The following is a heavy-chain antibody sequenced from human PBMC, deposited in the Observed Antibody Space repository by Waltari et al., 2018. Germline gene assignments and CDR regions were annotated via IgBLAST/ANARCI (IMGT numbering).Heavy chain of an antibody. CDR3: ARAGIVLTVYAIILDY. CDR1: GGSFSGYY. V-gene: IGHV4-34*01. J-gene: IGHJ4*02. Sequence: QVQLQQWGAGLLKPSETLSLTCAVYGGSFSGYYWSWIRRPPGKGLEWIGEINHSGSTNYNPSLKSRVTISVDTSKNQFSLKLSSVTAADTAVYYCARAGIVLTVYAIILDYWGQGTLVTVSS. D-gene: IGHD2-8*01. CDR2: INHSGST.